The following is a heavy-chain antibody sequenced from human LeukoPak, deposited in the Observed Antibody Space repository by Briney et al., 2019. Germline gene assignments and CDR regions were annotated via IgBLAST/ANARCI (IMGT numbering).Heavy chain of an antibody. CDR2: IKEDGSEK. D-gene: IGHD3-22*01. J-gene: IGHJ4*02. Sequence: GGSLRLSCAASGFTFSNYWMSWVRQAPGKGLEWVANIKEDGSEKYYVDSVKGRFTISRDNAENSLYLQMNNLRAEDTAVFYCASVGYDSSGYYYYWGQGTLVTVSS. CDR1: GFTFSNYW. CDR3: ASVGYDSSGYYYY. V-gene: IGHV3-7*01.